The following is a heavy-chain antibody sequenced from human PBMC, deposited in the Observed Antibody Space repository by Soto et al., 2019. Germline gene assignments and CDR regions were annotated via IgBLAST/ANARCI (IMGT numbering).Heavy chain of an antibody. CDR2: ISWNSGSI. J-gene: IGHJ4*02. D-gene: IGHD6-6*01. CDR3: AKSIGSSYGYYFDY. CDR1: GFTFDDYA. V-gene: IGHV3-9*01. Sequence: EVQLVESGGGLVQPGRSLRLSCAASGFTFDDYAMHWVRQAPGKGLEWVSGISWNSGSIGYADSVKGRFTISRDNAKNSLYLQMSSLRAEDTALYYCAKSIGSSYGYYFDYWGQGTLVTVSS.